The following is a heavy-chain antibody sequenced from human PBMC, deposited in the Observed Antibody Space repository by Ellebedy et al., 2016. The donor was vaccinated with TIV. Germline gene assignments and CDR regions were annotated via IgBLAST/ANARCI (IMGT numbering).Heavy chain of an antibody. Sequence: GGFLRLSCAASGFTFSSYSMNWVRQAPGKGLEWVSSISSSSSYIYYADSVKGRFTISRDNAKNSLYLQMNRLRAEDTALYYCARDETAYYDILTGYYSLWGPDGMDVWGQGTTVTVSS. D-gene: IGHD3-9*01. V-gene: IGHV3-21*01. CDR3: ARDETAYYDILTGYYSLWGPDGMDV. CDR2: ISSSSSYI. CDR1: GFTFSSYS. J-gene: IGHJ6*02.